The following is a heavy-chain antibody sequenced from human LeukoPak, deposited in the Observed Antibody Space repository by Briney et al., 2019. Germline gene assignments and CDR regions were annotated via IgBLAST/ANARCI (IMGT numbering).Heavy chain of an antibody. CDR2: IYYSGST. D-gene: IGHD3-16*01. CDR1: GGSISGYY. J-gene: IGHJ4*02. CDR3: ARVITIRGFIFDY. Sequence: SETLSLTCTVSGGSISGYYWSWIRQPPGKGLEWIGYIYYSGSTNYNPSLKSRVTISVDTSKNQFSLHLNSVTAADTAVYYCARVITIRGFIFDYWGQGTLVTVSS. V-gene: IGHV4-59*01.